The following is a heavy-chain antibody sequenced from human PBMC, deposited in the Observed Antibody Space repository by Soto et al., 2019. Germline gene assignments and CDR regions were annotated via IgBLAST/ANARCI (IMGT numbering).Heavy chain of an antibody. CDR3: ATSWDSSGYYTNWFDP. J-gene: IGHJ5*02. Sequence: SETLSLTCSVSGDSISRSPYYWGWLRQPPGQGPEWIGNIFRSGTTFYDSSLKSRVTISVDTSKNQFSLKLSSVTAADTAVYYCATSWDSSGYYTNWFDPWGQGILVTVSS. CDR2: IFRSGTT. D-gene: IGHD3-3*01. CDR1: GDSISRSPYY. V-gene: IGHV4-39*01.